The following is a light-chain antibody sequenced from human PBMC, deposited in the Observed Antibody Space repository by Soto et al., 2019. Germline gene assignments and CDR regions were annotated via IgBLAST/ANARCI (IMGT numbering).Light chain of an antibody. CDR2: EVR. Sequence: QSALTQPASVSGSPGQSITMSCTGSSSDVGTYNYVSWYQHHPGRAPKPIIYEVRNRPSGVSDRFSGSKSGNTASLTISGLQAEDEADYYCTLYMSSSLFFGGGTKLTVL. CDR3: TLYMSSSLF. V-gene: IGLV2-14*01. CDR1: SSDVGTYNY. J-gene: IGLJ2*01.